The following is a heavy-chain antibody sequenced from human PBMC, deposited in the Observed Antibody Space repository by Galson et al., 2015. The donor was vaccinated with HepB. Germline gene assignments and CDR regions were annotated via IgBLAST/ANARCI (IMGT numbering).Heavy chain of an antibody. CDR3: ARVHAGYSSSWYSIF. D-gene: IGHD6-13*01. J-gene: IGHJ4*02. Sequence: TLSLTCAVYGGSFSGYYWSWIRQPPGKGLEWIGEINHSGSTNYNPSLKSRVTISVDTSKNQFSLKLSSVTAADTAVYYCARVHAGYSSSWYSIFWGQGTLVTVSS. V-gene: IGHV4-34*01. CDR1: GGSFSGYY. CDR2: INHSGST.